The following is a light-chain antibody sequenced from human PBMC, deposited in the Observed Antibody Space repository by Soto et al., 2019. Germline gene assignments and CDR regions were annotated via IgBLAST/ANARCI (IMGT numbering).Light chain of an antibody. V-gene: IGKV1-8*01. Sequence: AIRMTQSPSSFSASTGDRVTITCRASQDISTYLAWYQQKAGKAPKLLIYAAFTLQTGVPSRFSGSASGTDFTLTISYLQSEDFATYYCQQYYSYPRTFGQGTKVEIK. CDR1: QDISTY. CDR3: QQYYSYPRT. J-gene: IGKJ1*01. CDR2: AAF.